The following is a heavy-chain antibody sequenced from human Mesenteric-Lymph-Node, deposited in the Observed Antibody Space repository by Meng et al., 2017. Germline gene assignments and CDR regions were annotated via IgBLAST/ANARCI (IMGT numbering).Heavy chain of an antibody. D-gene: IGHD3-22*01. Sequence: GESLKISCAASGFTFSSYAMHWVRQAPGKGLEWVAVISYDGSNKYYADSVKGRFTISRDNSKNTMYLQMNSLRAEDTAVYFCAREEVYHDRSGYYTLDHWGQGTLVTAPQ. CDR1: GFTFSSYA. CDR2: ISYDGSNK. V-gene: IGHV3-30*01. J-gene: IGHJ4*02. CDR3: AREEVYHDRSGYYTLDH.